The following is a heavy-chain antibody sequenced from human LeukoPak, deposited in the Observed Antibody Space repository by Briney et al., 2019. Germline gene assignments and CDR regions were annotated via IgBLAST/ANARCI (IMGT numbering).Heavy chain of an antibody. Sequence: GGSLRLSCAASGFTFDDYAMHWVRQAPGKGLEWASGISWNSGSIGYADSVKGRFTISRDNAKNSLYLQMNSLRAEDTALYYCAKDRHYYGSGSYFFDYWGQGTLVTVSS. CDR3: AKDRHYYGSGSYFFDY. CDR2: ISWNSGSI. D-gene: IGHD3-10*01. CDR1: GFTFDDYA. V-gene: IGHV3-9*01. J-gene: IGHJ4*02.